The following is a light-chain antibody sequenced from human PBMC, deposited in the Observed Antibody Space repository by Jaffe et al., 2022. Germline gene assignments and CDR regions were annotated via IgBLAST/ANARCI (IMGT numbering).Light chain of an antibody. CDR3: QRTDSSPFT. V-gene: IGKV1-39*01. CDR1: QTINTD. CDR2: DAN. J-gene: IGKJ3*01. Sequence: DIQMTQSPLSLSASIGDRVTITCRASQTINTDLNWYHQSPGKAPQLLIYDANTLQTGVPPRFTGGGSGTLFTLTITSLQRGDLGTYFCQRTDSSPFTFGPGTTIDIK.